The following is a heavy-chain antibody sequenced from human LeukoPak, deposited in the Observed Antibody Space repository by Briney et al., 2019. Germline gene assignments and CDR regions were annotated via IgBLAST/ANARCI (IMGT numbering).Heavy chain of an antibody. CDR2: ISYDGSNK. CDR3: ARDKSSGSYPLYYFDY. D-gene: IGHD1-26*01. V-gene: IGHV3-30-3*01. J-gene: IGHJ4*02. Sequence: PGGSLRLSCAASGDTFSSYAMHWIRQAPGKGLEWVAVISYDGSNKYYADSVKGRFTISRDNSKNTLYLQMNSLRAEDTAVYYCARDKSSGSYPLYYFDYWGQGTLVTVSS. CDR1: GDTFSSYA.